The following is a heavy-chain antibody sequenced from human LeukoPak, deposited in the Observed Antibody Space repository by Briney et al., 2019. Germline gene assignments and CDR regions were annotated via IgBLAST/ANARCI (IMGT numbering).Heavy chain of an antibody. D-gene: IGHD2-2*01. Sequence: PSETLSLTCTVSGGSISSSSYYWGWIRQPPGKGLEWIGSIYYSGSTYYNPSLKHRVTISVDTSKNQFSLKLSSVTAADTAVYYCASQYCSSTSCSREPFDYWGQGTLVTVSS. J-gene: IGHJ4*02. CDR3: ASQYCSSTSCSREPFDY. V-gene: IGHV4-39*01. CDR2: IYYSGST. CDR1: GGSISSSSYY.